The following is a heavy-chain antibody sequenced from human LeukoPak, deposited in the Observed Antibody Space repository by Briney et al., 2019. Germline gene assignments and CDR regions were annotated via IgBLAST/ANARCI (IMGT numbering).Heavy chain of an antibody. CDR2: IYDSGSS. Sequence: PSETLSLTCTVSGVSISSYYWSWIRQSPGKGLEWIGYIYDSGSSNYNPSLESRVTISVDTSKNQFSLKLSSVTAADTAVYYCARDLGPFCSGGDCYSGSDGMDVWGQGTTVTVSS. CDR3: ARDLGPFCSGGDCYSGSDGMDV. CDR1: GVSISSYY. V-gene: IGHV4-59*01. D-gene: IGHD2-21*02. J-gene: IGHJ6*02.